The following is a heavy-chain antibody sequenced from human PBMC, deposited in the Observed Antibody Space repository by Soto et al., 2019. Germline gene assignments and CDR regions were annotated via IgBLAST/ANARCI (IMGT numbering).Heavy chain of an antibody. J-gene: IGHJ4*02. CDR1: GFKFSDYW. CDR2: IKHDTSEA. D-gene: IGHD3-16*02. CDR3: ARDGLLFSGPYRPSRFDY. V-gene: IGHV3-7*03. Sequence: DVQLVESWGGWVQPGRSLRLSCAASGFKFSDYWMSWVRQAPGKGLEWVGNIKHDTSEAHYADSVKGRFTITRDNIKNFLFLQMRDLRADDTASYYCARDGLLFSGPYRPSRFDYWGLGALVTVSS.